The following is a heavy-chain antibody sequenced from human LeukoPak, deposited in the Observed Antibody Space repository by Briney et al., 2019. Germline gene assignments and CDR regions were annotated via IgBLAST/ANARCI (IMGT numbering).Heavy chain of an antibody. CDR3: ARDYGSDYYGSGSYYSGFWFDP. CDR2: IKQDGSEK. CDR1: EFTFSSYW. J-gene: IGHJ5*02. Sequence: GGSLRLSCAASEFTFSSYWMSWVRQAPGMGLEWVANIKQDGSEKYYVDSVRGRFTISRDNAKNSLYLQMNSLRAEDTAVYYCARDYGSDYYGSGSYYSGFWFDPWGQGTLVTVSS. D-gene: IGHD3-10*01. V-gene: IGHV3-7*01.